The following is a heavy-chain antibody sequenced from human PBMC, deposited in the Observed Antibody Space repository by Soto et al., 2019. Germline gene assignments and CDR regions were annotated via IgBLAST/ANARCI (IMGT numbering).Heavy chain of an antibody. V-gene: IGHV1-24*01. CDR2: FDPEDGET. Sequence: ASVKVSCKVSGYTLTELSMHWVRQAPGKGFEWMGGFDPEDGETIYAQKFQGRVTMTEDTSTDTAYMELSSLRSEDTAVYYCATAQQWLAVVYFDYWGQGTLVTVSS. CDR3: ATAQQWLAVVYFDY. J-gene: IGHJ4*02. D-gene: IGHD6-19*01. CDR1: GYTLTELS.